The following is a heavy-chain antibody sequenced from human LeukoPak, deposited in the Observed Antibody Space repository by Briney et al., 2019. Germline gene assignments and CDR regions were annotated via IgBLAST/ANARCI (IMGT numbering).Heavy chain of an antibody. D-gene: IGHD3-22*01. Sequence: PGGSLRLSCAASGFTFSSYAMSWVRQAPGKGLEWVSAISGSGGSTYYADSVKGRFTISRDNSKNTLYLQINSLRAEDTAVYYCARAGTTYYYDSSGYYYEGFSHFDYWGQGTLVTVSS. J-gene: IGHJ4*02. CDR2: ISGSGGST. CDR1: GFTFSSYA. V-gene: IGHV3-23*01. CDR3: ARAGTTYYYDSSGYYYEGFSHFDY.